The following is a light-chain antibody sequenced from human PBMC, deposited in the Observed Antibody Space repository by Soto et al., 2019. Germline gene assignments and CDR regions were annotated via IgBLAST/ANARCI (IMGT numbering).Light chain of an antibody. J-gene: IGLJ2*01. Sequence: NFMLTQPHSVSESPGKTVTVSCTRSSGSIASYSVQWYQQRPGSAPTTVIFDNYHRPSGVPDRFSGSIVSYSNSASLPVSGLKTEDEADYYGQSYGGSMVLFGGGTKLTVL. CDR2: DNY. V-gene: IGLV6-57*03. CDR3: QSYGGSMVL. CDR1: SGSIASYS.